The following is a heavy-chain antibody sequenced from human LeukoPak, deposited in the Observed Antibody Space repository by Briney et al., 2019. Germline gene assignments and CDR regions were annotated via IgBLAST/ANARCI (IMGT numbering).Heavy chain of an antibody. D-gene: IGHD3-22*01. CDR2: TYYGSTWFY. V-gene: IGHV6-1*01. J-gene: IGHJ5*02. Sequence: SQTLSLTCAISGDSVSSNSATWNWIRQSPSRGLEWLGRTYYGSTWFYDYAVSMKSRITINSDTSKNQFSLQLKSVTPEDTAVYYCARDLGQYYDTSDNWFDPWGQGTLVTVSS. CDR1: GDSVSSNSAT. CDR3: ARDLGQYYDTSDNWFDP.